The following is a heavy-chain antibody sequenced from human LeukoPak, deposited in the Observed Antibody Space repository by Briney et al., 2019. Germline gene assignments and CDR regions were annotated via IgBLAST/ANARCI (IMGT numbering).Heavy chain of an antibody. V-gene: IGHV3-43*02. CDR3: AKVAARGPIPDY. D-gene: IGHD2-15*01. CDR1: GFTFDDYA. Sequence: GGSLRLSXAASGFTFDDYAMHWVRQAPGKGLEWVSLISGDGGSTYYADSVKGRFTISRDNSKNSLYLQMNSLRTEDTALYYCAKVAARGPIPDYWGQGTLVTVSS. J-gene: IGHJ4*02. CDR2: ISGDGGST.